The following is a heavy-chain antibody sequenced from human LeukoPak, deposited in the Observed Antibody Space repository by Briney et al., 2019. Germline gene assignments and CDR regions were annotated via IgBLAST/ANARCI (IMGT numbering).Heavy chain of an antibody. V-gene: IGHV3-23*01. CDR2: ISGSGGNT. D-gene: IGHD7-27*01. CDR3: AKDRTWGLDY. Sequence: PGGSLRLPCAASGFAFNTYGMSWVRQAPGKGLEWVSAISGSGGNTYYADSVKGRFTISRDNSKNTLYLQMNSLRAEDTALYYCAKDRTWGLDYWGQGTLVTASS. J-gene: IGHJ4*02. CDR1: GFAFNTYG.